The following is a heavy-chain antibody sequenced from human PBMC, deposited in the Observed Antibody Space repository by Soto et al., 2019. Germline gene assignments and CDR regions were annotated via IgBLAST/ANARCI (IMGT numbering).Heavy chain of an antibody. CDR1: GFTFSNYG. D-gene: IGHD5-12*01. J-gene: IGHJ4*01. CDR2: VSANNSHT. V-gene: IGHV1-18*01. CDR3: ARVSFETSGFADY. Sequence: ASVKVSCKASGFTFSNYGLNWVRQAPGQGLEWMGWVSANNSHTNYAQNLQGRVSMTTDTSTSTAYMDLSSLSSKDTAVYFCARVSFETSGFADYWG.